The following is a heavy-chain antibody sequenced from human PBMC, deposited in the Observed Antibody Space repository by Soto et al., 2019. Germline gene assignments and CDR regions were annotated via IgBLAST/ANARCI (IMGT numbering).Heavy chain of an antibody. CDR2: IYYSGTT. J-gene: IGHJ4*02. Sequence: PSDTLSLTCTVSGGSISSEGYYWSWFRQLPGKGLEWIGDIYYSGTTYHNPSLRSRLTISGDASKNQFSLKLSSVTAADTALYYCARGRGYSYGPYYFDYWGQGTLVTV. D-gene: IGHD5-18*01. V-gene: IGHV4-31*03. CDR1: GGSISSEGYY. CDR3: ARGRGYSYGPYYFDY.